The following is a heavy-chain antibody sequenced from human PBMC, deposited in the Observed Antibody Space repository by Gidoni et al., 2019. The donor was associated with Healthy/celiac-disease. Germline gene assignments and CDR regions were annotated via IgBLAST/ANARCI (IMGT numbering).Heavy chain of an antibody. Sequence: EVQLVESGGGLVKPGGSLRLSGAASGFTFSSYSMNWVRQAPGKGLEWVSSISSSSSYIYYADSVKGRFTISRDNAKNSLYLQMNSLRVEDTAVYYCARDKWLSIRAYYFDYWGQGTLVTVSS. J-gene: IGHJ4*02. D-gene: IGHD3-22*01. V-gene: IGHV3-21*01. CDR3: ARDKWLSIRAYYFDY. CDR1: GFTFSSYS. CDR2: ISSSSSYI.